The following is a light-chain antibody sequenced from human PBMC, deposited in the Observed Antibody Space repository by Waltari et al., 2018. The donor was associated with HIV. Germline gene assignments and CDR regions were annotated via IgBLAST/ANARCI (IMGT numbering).Light chain of an antibody. J-gene: IGLJ3*02. Sequence: QLVLTQSPSASASLGASVKLTCTLSGGHSNYAIAWHQQQPEKGPRYLMKLNSDGSHSKGDGIPARFSGSSSGPGRYLTISSLRSEDEGDYYCQTWGAGILVFGGGTKLTVL. CDR1: GGHSNYA. CDR3: QTWGAGILV. V-gene: IGLV4-69*01. CDR2: LNSDGSH.